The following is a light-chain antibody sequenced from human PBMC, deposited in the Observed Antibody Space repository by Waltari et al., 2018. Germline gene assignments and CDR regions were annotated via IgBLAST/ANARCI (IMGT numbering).Light chain of an antibody. J-gene: IGKJ4*01. CDR1: QTVRTTY. CDR2: DTS. CDR3: QQYDISPLT. V-gene: IGKV3-20*01. Sequence: EIVLTPSPGTLSLSPGERATLSCRASQTVRTTYLAWYQQKPGQAPTLLIYDTSSRATGIPDRFSGSGSGTDFSLTISSLEPEDFAVYYCQQYDISPLTFGGGTKVETK.